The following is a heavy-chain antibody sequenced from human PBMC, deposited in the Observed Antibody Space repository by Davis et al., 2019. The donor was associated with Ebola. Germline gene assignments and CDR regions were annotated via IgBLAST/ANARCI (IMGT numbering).Heavy chain of an antibody. V-gene: IGHV3-74*01. D-gene: IGHD6-19*01. CDR1: GFSPSSYW. CDR2: INAAGSVT. CDR3: ARQEGRYSTGWDV. Sequence: GESLMTSCAVSGFSPSSYWMHWSRQAPGKGLVWVSRINAAGSVTPYADSVKGRFTISKDSGKNTLYLQMNGLRAEETAVYYCARQEGRYSTGWDVWGQGTLVTVSS. J-gene: IGHJ4*02.